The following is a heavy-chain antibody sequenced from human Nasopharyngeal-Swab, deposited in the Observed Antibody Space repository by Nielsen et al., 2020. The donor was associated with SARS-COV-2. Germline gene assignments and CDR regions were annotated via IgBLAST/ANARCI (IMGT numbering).Heavy chain of an antibody. CDR3: AKEVDTVYYYYGMDV. D-gene: IGHD5-18*01. J-gene: IGHJ6*02. CDR2: ISYDGSNK. Sequence: VRQAPGKGLEWVAVISYDGSNKYYADSVKGRFTISRDNSKNTLYLQMNSLRAEDTAVHYCAKEVDTVYYYYGMDVWGQGTTVTVSS. V-gene: IGHV3-30*18.